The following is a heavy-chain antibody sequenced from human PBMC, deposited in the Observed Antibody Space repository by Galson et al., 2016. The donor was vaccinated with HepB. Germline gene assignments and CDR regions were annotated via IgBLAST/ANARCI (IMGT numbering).Heavy chain of an antibody. V-gene: IGHV3-66*01. Sequence: SLRLSCAASGFTVSNNYMTWVRQAPGKGLEYVSVIYSGGTTYYADSVKGRFTISRDNAKNSLFLQMNTLRVKDTAVYYCTREFDLWGRGTQVTVSS. CDR3: TREFDL. CDR2: IYSGGTT. CDR1: GFTVSNNY. J-gene: IGHJ2*01.